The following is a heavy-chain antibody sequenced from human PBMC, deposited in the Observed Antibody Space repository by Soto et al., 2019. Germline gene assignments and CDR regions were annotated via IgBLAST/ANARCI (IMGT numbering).Heavy chain of an antibody. CDR1: GGSFSGYY. J-gene: IGHJ5*02. D-gene: IGHD2-2*01. CDR3: GRGYCSSTSCYVNWFDP. V-gene: IGHV4-34*01. Sequence: SETLSLTCAVYGGSFSGYYWSWIRQPPGKGLEWIGEINHSGSTNYNPSLKSRVTISVDTSKNQFSLKLSSVTAADTAVYYCGRGYCSSTSCYVNWFDPWGQGTLVTVSS. CDR2: INHSGST.